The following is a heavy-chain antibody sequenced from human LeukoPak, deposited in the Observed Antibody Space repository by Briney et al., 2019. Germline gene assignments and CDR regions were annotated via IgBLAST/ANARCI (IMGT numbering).Heavy chain of an antibody. V-gene: IGHV4-34*01. Sequence: SETLSLTCVVHGGSFTGYYWSWVRQPPGKGLEWMGEINHSGSTNYNPTLKSRVIISVDTSNNLFSLKLSSLSAADTADYYCARRRRQWTGPDHYYYMDVWGKGTTVTVSS. CDR1: GGSFTGYY. CDR2: INHSGST. J-gene: IGHJ6*03. CDR3: ARRRRQWTGPDHYYYMDV. D-gene: IGHD6-19*01.